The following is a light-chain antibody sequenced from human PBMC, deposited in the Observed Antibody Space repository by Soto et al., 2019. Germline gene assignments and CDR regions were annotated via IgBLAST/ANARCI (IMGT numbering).Light chain of an antibody. CDR3: QQYNSYWT. CDR2: DAS. CDR1: QSIGRW. V-gene: IGKV1-5*01. Sequence: DIQVTQSPSTLSASVGDRVTITCRASQSIGRWLAWYQQKPGKAPKVLIYDASTLKSGVPSRFSGSGSGTDFTLTISSLQPDDFAIYYCQQYNSYWTFGQGTKV. J-gene: IGKJ1*01.